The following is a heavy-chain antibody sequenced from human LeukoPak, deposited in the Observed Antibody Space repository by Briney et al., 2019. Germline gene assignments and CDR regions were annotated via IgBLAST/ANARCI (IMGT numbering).Heavy chain of an antibody. CDR3: ARGSTIAAPNY. Sequence: PGGSLRLSCAASGFTVSSNYMSWVRQAPGKGLEWVSVIYSDDITYYADSVQGRFTISRDSSKNTLYLYMNSLRAKDTAVYYCARGSTIAAPNYWGQGTLVTVSS. D-gene: IGHD6-6*01. CDR1: GFTVSSNY. CDR2: IYSDDIT. J-gene: IGHJ4*02. V-gene: IGHV3-66*01.